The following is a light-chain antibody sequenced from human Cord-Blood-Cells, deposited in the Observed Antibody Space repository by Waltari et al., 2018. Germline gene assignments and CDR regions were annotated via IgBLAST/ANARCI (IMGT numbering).Light chain of an antibody. CDR1: SSDVGGFNY. CDR3: SSYTSSSTYV. Sequence: QSALTQPASVSGSPGQSITISCTGTSSDVGGFNYVSGYQQHPGKAPKLMIYYVSNRPSGVSNRFSGSKSGNTASLTISGLQAEDEADYYCSSYTSSSTYVFGTGTKVTVL. J-gene: IGLJ1*01. V-gene: IGLV2-14*01. CDR2: YVS.